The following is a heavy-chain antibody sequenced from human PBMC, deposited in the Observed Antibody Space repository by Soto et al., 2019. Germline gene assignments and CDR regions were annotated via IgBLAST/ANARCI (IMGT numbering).Heavy chain of an antibody. D-gene: IGHD5-12*01. J-gene: IGHJ4*02. Sequence: SETLSLTCTVSGGSISSGDYYWSWIRQPPGKGLEWIGYIYYSGSTYYNPSLKSRVTISVDTSKNQFSLKLSSVTAADTAVYYCARLDTIVATTPDYYFDYWGQGTLVTVSS. V-gene: IGHV4-30-4*01. CDR2: IYYSGST. CDR3: ARLDTIVATTPDYYFDY. CDR1: GGSISSGDYY.